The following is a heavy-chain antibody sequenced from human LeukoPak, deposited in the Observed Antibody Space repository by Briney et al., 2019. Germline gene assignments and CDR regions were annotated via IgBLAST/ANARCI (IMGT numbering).Heavy chain of an antibody. CDR2: ICYSGCT. CDR3: ARDLRGNWFDP. CDR1: GGSISSGGYY. V-gene: IGHV4-31*03. J-gene: IGHJ5*02. Sequence: SETLSLTCTVSGGSISSGGYYWSWIRQHPGQGLGWIGYICYSGCTYYNPSLKSRVTISVDTSKNQFSLKLSSVTAADTAVYYCARDLRGNWFDPWDQGTLVTVSS.